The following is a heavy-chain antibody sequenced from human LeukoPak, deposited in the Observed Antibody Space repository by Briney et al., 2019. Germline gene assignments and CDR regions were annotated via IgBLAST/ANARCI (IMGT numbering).Heavy chain of an antibody. V-gene: IGHV3-9*01. CDR1: GFTFDDYA. CDR2: ISWNSGSI. D-gene: IGHD6-13*01. Sequence: PGRSLRLSCAASGFTFDDYAMHWVRQAPGKGLEWVSGISWNSGSIGYADSVKGRFTISRDNSKNSLYLQMNSLRADDTAVYYCAKDPSQISSWYLDYWGQGTLVTVSS. CDR3: AKDPSQISSWYLDY. J-gene: IGHJ4*02.